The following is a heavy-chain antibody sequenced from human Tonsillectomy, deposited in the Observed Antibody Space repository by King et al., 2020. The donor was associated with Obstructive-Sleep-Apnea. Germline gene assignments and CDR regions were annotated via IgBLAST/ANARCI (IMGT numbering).Heavy chain of an antibody. CDR1: GFIFKNYN. CDR2: ITSSSRTK. D-gene: IGHD3/OR15-3a*01. V-gene: IGHV3-48*04. CDR3: ARGSPEGLLITYNWFDP. Sequence: VQLVESGGGLVQPGGSLRLSCAASGFIFKNYNMNWVRQAPGKGLEWVSYITSSSRTKYYADSVKGRFTISRDNAKNSLYLQMNSLRGEDTAVYYCARGSPEGLLITYNWFDPWGQGTPVTVSS. J-gene: IGHJ5*02.